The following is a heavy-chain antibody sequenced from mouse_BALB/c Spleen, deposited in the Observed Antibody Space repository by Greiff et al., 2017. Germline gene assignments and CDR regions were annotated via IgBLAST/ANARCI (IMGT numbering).Heavy chain of an antibody. D-gene: IGHD2-3*01. CDR1: GYTFTDYN. CDR2: IYPYNGGT. J-gene: IGHJ3*01. Sequence: EVHLVESGPELVKPGASVKISCKASGYTFTDYNMHWVKQSHGKSLEWIGYIYPYNGGTGYNQKFKSKATLTVDNSSSTAYMELRSLTSEDSAVYYCAREGYDGYYRSWFAYWGQGTLVTVSA. V-gene: IGHV1S29*02. CDR3: AREGYDGYYRSWFAY.